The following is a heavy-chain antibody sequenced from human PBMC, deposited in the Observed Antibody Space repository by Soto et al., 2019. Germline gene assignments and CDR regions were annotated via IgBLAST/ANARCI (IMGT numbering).Heavy chain of an antibody. CDR2: ISGSGSYT. D-gene: IGHD5-12*01. CDR1: GFTFNNYA. Sequence: PVGSLRLSCAASGFTFNNYAMSWVRQAPGKGLEWVSGISGSGSYTYFADSVKGRFTISRDNSKSTLSLQMSSLRAEDTAVYYCAKSASGYYKLIDYWGQGTLVTVSS. J-gene: IGHJ4*02. V-gene: IGHV3-23*01. CDR3: AKSASGYYKLIDY.